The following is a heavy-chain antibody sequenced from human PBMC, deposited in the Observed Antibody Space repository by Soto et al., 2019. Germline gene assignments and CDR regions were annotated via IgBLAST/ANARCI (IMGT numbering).Heavy chain of an antibody. CDR2: IDWDDDK. D-gene: IGHD1-26*01. J-gene: IGHJ3*02. CDR3: ARIVGRKLLHDAFDI. V-gene: IGHV2-70*01. Sequence: SGPSLVNPTQTLTLTCTFSGFSLSTSGMCVSWIRQPPGKALEWLALIDWDDDKYYSTSLKTRLTIPKDTSKNQVVLTMTNMDHVDTATYYCARIVGRKLLHDAFDIWGQGTMVTVSS. CDR1: GFSLSTSGMC.